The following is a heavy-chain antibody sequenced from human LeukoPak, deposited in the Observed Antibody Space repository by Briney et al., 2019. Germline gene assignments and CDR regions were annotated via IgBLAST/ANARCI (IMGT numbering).Heavy chain of an antibody. CDR1: GFTFSSYA. J-gene: IGHJ3*02. D-gene: IGHD6-13*01. Sequence: GGSLRLSCAASGFTFSSYAMSWVRQAPGKGLVWVSRINSDGSSTSYADSVKGRFTISRDNAKNTLYLQMNSLRAEDTAVYYCAREGSSTDAFDIWGQGTMVTVSS. V-gene: IGHV3-74*01. CDR2: INSDGSST. CDR3: AREGSSTDAFDI.